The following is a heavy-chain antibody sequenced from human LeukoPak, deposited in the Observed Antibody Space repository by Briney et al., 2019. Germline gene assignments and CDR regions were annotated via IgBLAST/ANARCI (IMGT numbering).Heavy chain of an antibody. J-gene: IGHJ4*02. Sequence: SETLSLTCIVSGGSISSDYWTWIRQPVGKGLEWIGLIYTSGTTNYNPSLKSRVTMSVDTSTNQFSLKLTSVTAADTAVYYCARKFDYWGQGRLVTVSS. V-gene: IGHV4-4*07. CDR2: IYTSGTT. CDR1: GGSISSDY. CDR3: ARKFDY.